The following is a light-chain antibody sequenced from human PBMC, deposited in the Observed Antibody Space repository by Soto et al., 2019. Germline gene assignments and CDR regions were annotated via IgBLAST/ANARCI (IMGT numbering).Light chain of an antibody. J-gene: IGKJ1*01. CDR2: DAS. CDR3: QQRFSWPRT. Sequence: PGERATLSCTASQNVSTFLAWYQQKPGQAPRLLIYDASKRATGIPSRFSGSGSGTDFTLTVSSLEPEDFAVYYCQQRFSWPRTFGQGTTVDMK. CDR1: QNVSTF. V-gene: IGKV3-11*01.